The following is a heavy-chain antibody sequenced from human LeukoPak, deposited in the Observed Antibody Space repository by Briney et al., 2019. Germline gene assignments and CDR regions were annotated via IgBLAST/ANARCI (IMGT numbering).Heavy chain of an antibody. CDR2: IYTSGST. J-gene: IGHJ3*02. CDR1: GGSISSGSYY. CDR3: ARDLIGAFDI. Sequence: SETLSLTCTVSGGSISSGSYYWSWIRQPAGKGLEWIVRIYTSGSTNYNPSPKSRVTISVDTSKNHFSLKLSSVTAADTAVYYCARDLIGAFDIWGQGTMVTVSS. D-gene: IGHD3-22*01. V-gene: IGHV4-61*02.